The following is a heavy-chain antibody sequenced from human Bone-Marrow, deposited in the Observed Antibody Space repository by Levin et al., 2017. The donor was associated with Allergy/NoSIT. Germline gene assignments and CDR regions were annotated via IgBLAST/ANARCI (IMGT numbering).Heavy chain of an antibody. D-gene: IGHD3-22*01. J-gene: IGHJ4*02. V-gene: IGHV1-69*04. CDR1: GDTFSSYT. CDR2: VIPILGVT. CDR3: ARDEETSGSYDS. Sequence: ASVKVSCKGSGDTFSSYTISWVRQAPGQGLEWMGRVIPILGVTNYPQTFQGRVTITADKSTSTVYLELSGLRSDDTAVYYCARDEETSGSYDSWGPGTLLTVSS.